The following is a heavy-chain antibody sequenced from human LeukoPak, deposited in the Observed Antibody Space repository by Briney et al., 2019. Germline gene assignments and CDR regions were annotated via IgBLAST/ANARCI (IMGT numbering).Heavy chain of an antibody. CDR1: GYTFTSYG. CDR3: ARAGQYCSSTSCQRRRYYYGMDV. D-gene: IGHD2-2*01. Sequence: GASVKVSCKASGYTFTSYGISWVRQAPGQGLEWMGWISAYNGNTNYAQKLQGRVTMTTDTSTSTAYMELRSLRSDDTAVYYCARAGQYCSSTSCQRRRYYYGMDVWGKGTTVTVSS. V-gene: IGHV1-18*04. CDR2: ISAYNGNT. J-gene: IGHJ6*04.